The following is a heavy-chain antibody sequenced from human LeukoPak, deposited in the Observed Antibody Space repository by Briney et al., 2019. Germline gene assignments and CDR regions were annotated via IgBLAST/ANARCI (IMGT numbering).Heavy chain of an antibody. D-gene: IGHD6-13*01. CDR3: SRDSPSIASAGTPLDY. CDR1: GFTFSTYE. Sequence: GGSLRLSCAASGFTFSTYEMSWDRQAPGKGLEWVASIKRDGSEKYYVDSVKGRFTISRDNAKNSLYLQMNSLRVEDTALYYCSRDSPSIASAGTPLDYWGQGTLVTVSS. CDR2: IKRDGSEK. J-gene: IGHJ4*02. V-gene: IGHV3-7*01.